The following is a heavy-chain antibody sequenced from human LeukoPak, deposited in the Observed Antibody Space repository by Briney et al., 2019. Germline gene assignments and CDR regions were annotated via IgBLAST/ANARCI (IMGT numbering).Heavy chain of an antibody. CDR2: IYYSGST. J-gene: IGHJ4*02. V-gene: IGHV4-30-4*01. CDR1: GGSITSRDYY. D-gene: IGHD2-2*01. Sequence: PPETLSLTCTVSGGSITSRDYYWSWIRQPPGKGLEWIGYIYYSGSTYYNPSLKSRITISMDTSENQFSLKLSSVTAADTAVYYCARGYCSSTSCYQYHFDYWGQGTLVTVSS. CDR3: ARGYCSSTSCYQYHFDY.